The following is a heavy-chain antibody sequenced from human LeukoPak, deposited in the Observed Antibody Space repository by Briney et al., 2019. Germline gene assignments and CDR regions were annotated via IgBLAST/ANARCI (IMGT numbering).Heavy chain of an antibody. D-gene: IGHD6-19*01. CDR2: IYTGGST. V-gene: IGHV3-66*01. Sequence: GGSLRLSCAASGFTFSSNYMSWVRQAPGEGLEWVSVIYTGGSTHYADSVKGRFTISRDNAKNSLYLQMNSLRAEDTAVYYCARVVSGSGWFGYFDYWGQGTLVTVSS. J-gene: IGHJ4*02. CDR3: ARVVSGSGWFGYFDY. CDR1: GFTFSSNY.